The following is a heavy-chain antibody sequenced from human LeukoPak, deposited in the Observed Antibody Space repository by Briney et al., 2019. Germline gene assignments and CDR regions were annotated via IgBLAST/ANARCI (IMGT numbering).Heavy chain of an antibody. D-gene: IGHD6-13*01. CDR2: ISGSGGST. CDR1: GFTFSSYA. V-gene: IGHV3-23*01. CDR3: ARVGAQPYSSSWTDYFDY. Sequence: GGSLRLSCAASGFTFSSYAMSWVRQAPGKGLEWVSAISGSGGSTYYADSVKGRFTISRDNAKNSLYLQMNSLRAEDTAVYYCARVGAQPYSSSWTDYFDYWGQGTLVTVSS. J-gene: IGHJ4*02.